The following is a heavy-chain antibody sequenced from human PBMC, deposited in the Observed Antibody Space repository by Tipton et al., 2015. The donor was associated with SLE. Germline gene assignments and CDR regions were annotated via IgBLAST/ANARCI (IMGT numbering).Heavy chain of an antibody. D-gene: IGHD3-3*01. Sequence: LRLSRTVSGYSISSGYYWGWIRQPPGKGLEWIGSIYYSGSTNYNPSLKSRVTISVDTSKNQFSLKLSSVTAADTAVYYCAREGDFWSGRAFDIWGQGTMVTVSS. V-gene: IGHV4-38-2*02. CDR2: IYYSGST. CDR3: AREGDFWSGRAFDI. CDR1: GYSISSGYY. J-gene: IGHJ3*02.